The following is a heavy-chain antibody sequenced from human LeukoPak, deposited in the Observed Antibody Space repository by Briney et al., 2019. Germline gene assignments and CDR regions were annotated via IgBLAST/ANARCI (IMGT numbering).Heavy chain of an antibody. V-gene: IGHV3-48*01. J-gene: IGHJ3*02. CDR2: ISGSSSTR. CDR1: GFTFSSYS. Sequence: GGSLRLSXAASGFTFSSYSMNWVRQAPGKGLEWVSYISGSSSTRYYADSVKGRFTISRDNAKNSLYLQMNSLRAEDTSVYYCARYGDYGAFDIWGQGTMVTVSS. D-gene: IGHD4-17*01. CDR3: ARYGDYGAFDI.